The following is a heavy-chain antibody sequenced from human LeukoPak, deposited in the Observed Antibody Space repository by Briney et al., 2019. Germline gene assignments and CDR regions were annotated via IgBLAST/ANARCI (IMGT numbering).Heavy chain of an antibody. D-gene: IGHD5-12*01. CDR1: GYTLTSYS. Sequence: GASVKVSCKASGYTLTSYSISWVRQAPGQGLEWMGWISAYNGNTDLAQKLQGRVTMTTDTSTSTAYMELRSLRSDDTAVYYCASDLSGYPIEGDAFDIWGQGTMVTVSS. CDR2: ISAYNGNT. J-gene: IGHJ3*02. V-gene: IGHV1-18*01. CDR3: ASDLSGYPIEGDAFDI.